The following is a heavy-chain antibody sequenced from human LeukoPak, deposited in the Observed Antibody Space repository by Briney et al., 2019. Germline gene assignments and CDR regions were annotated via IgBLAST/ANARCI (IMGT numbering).Heavy chain of an antibody. J-gene: IGHJ5*02. Sequence: ASVKVSCKVSGYTLTELSMHWVRQAPGKGLEWMGGFDPEDGETIYAQKFQGRVTMTEDTSTDTAYMELSSLRSEDTAVYYCATALSGITGTTGNWFDPWGQRTLVTVSS. D-gene: IGHD1-7*01. V-gene: IGHV1-24*01. CDR2: FDPEDGET. CDR1: GYTLTELS. CDR3: ATALSGITGTTGNWFDP.